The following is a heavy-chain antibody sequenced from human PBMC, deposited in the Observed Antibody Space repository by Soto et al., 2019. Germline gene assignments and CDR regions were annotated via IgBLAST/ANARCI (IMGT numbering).Heavy chain of an antibody. CDR1: GFTFSSCA. Sequence: GSLRLSCAASGFTFSSCAMGWVRQAPGKGLEWVSGISGNGGSTYYADSVKGRFTISRDTSKNTLYLQMDSLGAEDTAIYYCAKGVGDGNDYYDFWGQGTLVTVSS. CDR2: ISGNGGST. V-gene: IGHV3-23*01. D-gene: IGHD3-22*01. J-gene: IGHJ4*02. CDR3: AKGVGDGNDYYDF.